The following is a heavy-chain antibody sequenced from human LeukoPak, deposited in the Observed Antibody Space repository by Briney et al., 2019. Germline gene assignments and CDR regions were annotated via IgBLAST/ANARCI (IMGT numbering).Heavy chain of an antibody. CDR1: GYTFTGYY. J-gene: IGHJ4*02. CDR2: MNPNSGNT. CDR3: ARGPLWGAVTGTDY. V-gene: IGHV1-8*02. D-gene: IGHD6-19*01. Sequence: ASVKVSCKASGYTFTGYYMHWVRQAPGQGLEWMGWMNPNSGNTGYAQKFQGRVTMTRNTSISTAYMELSSLRSEDTAVYYCARGPLWGAVTGTDYWGQGTLVTVSS.